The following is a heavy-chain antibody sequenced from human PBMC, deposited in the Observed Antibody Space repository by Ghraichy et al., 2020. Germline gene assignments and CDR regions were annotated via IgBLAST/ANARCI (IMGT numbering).Heavy chain of an antibody. CDR2: IKQDGSEK. CDR3: ARTGESYTNLGY. CDR1: GFTLSRYW. D-gene: IGHD1-26*01. Sequence: GGSLRLSCAASGFTLSRYWMSWVRQAPGKGLEWVANIKQDGSEKYYVDSVKGRFTISRDNAKNSLYLQMNSLRADDTAVYYCARTGESYTNLGYWGQGTLVTVSS. J-gene: IGHJ4*02. V-gene: IGHV3-7*03.